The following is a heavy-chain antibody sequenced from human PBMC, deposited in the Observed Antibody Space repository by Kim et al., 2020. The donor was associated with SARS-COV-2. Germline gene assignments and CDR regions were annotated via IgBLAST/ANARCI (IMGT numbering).Heavy chain of an antibody. CDR1: GGSISSSSYY. J-gene: IGHJ4*02. CDR3: ASAPTPLDDFWSGYPHFDY. V-gene: IGHV4-39*01. CDR2: IYYSGST. D-gene: IGHD3-3*01. Sequence: SETLSLTCTVSGGSISSSSYYWGWIRQPPGKGLEWIGSIYYSGSTYYNPSLKSRVTISVDTSKNQFSLKLSSVTAADTAVYYCASAPTPLDDFWSGYPHFDYWGQGTLVTVSS.